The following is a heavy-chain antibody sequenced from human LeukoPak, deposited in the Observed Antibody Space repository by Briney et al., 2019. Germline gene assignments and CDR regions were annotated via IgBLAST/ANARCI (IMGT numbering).Heavy chain of an antibody. CDR1: GFTFSSYA. D-gene: IGHD3-3*01. Sequence: GSLRLSCAASGFTFSSYAMYWVRQAPGKGLEWVAVISYDESNKYYADSVKGRFTISRDNSKNTLYLQMNSLRAEDTAVYYCARDSQGDITIFGVVILGAFDIWGQGTMVTVSS. J-gene: IGHJ3*02. V-gene: IGHV3-30-3*01. CDR3: ARDSQGDITIFGVVILGAFDI. CDR2: ISYDESNK.